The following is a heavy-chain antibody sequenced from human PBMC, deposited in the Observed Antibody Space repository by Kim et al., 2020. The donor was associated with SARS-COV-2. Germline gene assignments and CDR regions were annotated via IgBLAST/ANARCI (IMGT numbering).Heavy chain of an antibody. V-gene: IGHV3-9*01. CDR3: AKSLRGETAFGY. Sequence: GYADSVKGRFTISRDNAKSSLYLQMNSLRAEDTAVYCCAKSLRGETAFGYWGQRTLVTVSS. D-gene: IGHD4-17*01. J-gene: IGHJ4*02.